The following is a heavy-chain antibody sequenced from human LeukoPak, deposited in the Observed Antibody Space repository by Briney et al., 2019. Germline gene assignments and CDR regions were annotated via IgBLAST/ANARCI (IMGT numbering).Heavy chain of an antibody. V-gene: IGHV1-69*05. D-gene: IGHD6-6*01. Sequence: SVKVSCKASGGTFSSYAISWVRQAPGQGLEWMGGIIPISGTANYAQKFQGRVTITTDESTSTAYMELSSLRSEDTAVYYCARSQEYSSPGYYYYYMDVWGKGTTVTVSS. CDR1: GGTFSSYA. CDR3: ARSQEYSSPGYYYYYMDV. CDR2: IIPISGTA. J-gene: IGHJ6*03.